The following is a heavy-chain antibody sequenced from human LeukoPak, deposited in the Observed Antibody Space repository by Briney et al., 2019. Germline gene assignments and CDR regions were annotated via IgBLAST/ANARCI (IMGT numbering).Heavy chain of an antibody. CDR2: IYYNGKT. J-gene: IGHJ3*02. Sequence: KPSETLSLTCSVSGGSMSRHYWSWIRQPPGKGLEWIGYIYYNGKTYYNPSLQSRVTISVDSSKNLFSPKLTSVTAADTAVYSCARLLDNDSSGGPDTFYMSGEGTMVTVSS. CDR3: ARLLDNDSSGGPDTFYM. D-gene: IGHD3-22*01. CDR1: GGSMSRHY. V-gene: IGHV4-59*11.